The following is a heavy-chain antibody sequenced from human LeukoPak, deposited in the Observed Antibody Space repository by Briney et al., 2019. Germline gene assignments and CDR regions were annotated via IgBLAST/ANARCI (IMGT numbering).Heavy chain of an antibody. CDR2: TYYSGST. CDR1: GGSISSSSYY. CDR3: ARDMSAYYLHQLKYNWFDP. Sequence: SETLSLTCTVSGGSISSSSYYWGWIRQPPGKGLEWIGSTYYSGSTYYNPSLKSRVTISVDTSKNQFSLKLSSVTAADTAVYYCARDMSAYYLHQLKYNWFDPWGQGTLVTVSS. V-gene: IGHV4-39*02. D-gene: IGHD3-10*01. J-gene: IGHJ5*02.